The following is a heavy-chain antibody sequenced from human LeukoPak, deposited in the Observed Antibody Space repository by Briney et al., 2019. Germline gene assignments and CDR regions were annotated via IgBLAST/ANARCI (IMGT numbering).Heavy chain of an antibody. V-gene: IGHV3-66*02. J-gene: IGHJ6*03. CDR3: AKDRCSNGIGCYYYYMDV. D-gene: IGHD2-8*01. Sequence: PGGSLRLSCAASGFTVNSNYMSWVRQAPGKGLEWVSVIYSGGSTYYADSVKGRFSISRDSSKNILYLQMNSLRAEDTAVYYCAKDRCSNGIGCYYYYMDVWGKGTTVTISS. CDR1: GFTVNSNY. CDR2: IYSGGST.